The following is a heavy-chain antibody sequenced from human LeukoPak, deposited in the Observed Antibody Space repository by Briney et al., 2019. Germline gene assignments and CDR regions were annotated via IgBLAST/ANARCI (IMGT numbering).Heavy chain of an antibody. CDR3: ASDSGSYPGGAFDI. CDR1: GGTFSSYA. J-gene: IGHJ3*02. V-gene: IGHV1-69*13. D-gene: IGHD1-26*01. Sequence: SVKVSCKASGGTFSSYAISWVRQAPGQGLEWMGGIIPIFGTANYAQKFRGRVTITADESTSTAYMELSSLRSEDTAVYYCASDSGSYPGGAFDIWGQGTMVTVSS. CDR2: IIPIFGTA.